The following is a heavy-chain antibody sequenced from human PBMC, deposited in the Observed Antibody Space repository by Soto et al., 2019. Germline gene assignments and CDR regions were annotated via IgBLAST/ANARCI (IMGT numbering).Heavy chain of an antibody. CDR2: IYYSGST. D-gene: IGHD6-13*01. CDR1: GGSISSGGYY. J-gene: IGHJ5*02. CDR3: AASSSWAHNWFDP. V-gene: IGHV4-31*03. Sequence: QVQLQESGPGLVKPSQTLSLTCTVSGGSISSGGYYWSWIRQHPGKGLEWIGYIYYSGSTYYNPSLKSRVTISVDTSKNQSSLKLSSVTAADKAVYYCAASSSWAHNWFDPWGQGTLVTVSS.